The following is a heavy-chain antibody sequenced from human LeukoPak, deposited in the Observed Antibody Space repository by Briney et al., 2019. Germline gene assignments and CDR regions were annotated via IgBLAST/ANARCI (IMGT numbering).Heavy chain of an antibody. V-gene: IGHV3-7*03. D-gene: IGHD6-13*01. CDR1: GFIFSDFW. J-gene: IGHJ4*02. CDR2: IKQDGSLT. Sequence: GGSLRLSCATAGFIFSDFWMTWVRQAPGKGLEWVANIKQDGSLTFYMGSAKGRFTISRDNAKSSLYLQMNSLRAGDTAIYYCVRDSYTREWHEIESDYWGQGTLVTVSS. CDR3: VRDSYTREWHEIESDY.